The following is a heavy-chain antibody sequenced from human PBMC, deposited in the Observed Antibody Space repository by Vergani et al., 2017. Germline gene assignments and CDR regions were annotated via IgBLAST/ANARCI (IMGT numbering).Heavy chain of an antibody. J-gene: IGHJ1*01. CDR3: ARGLSGYEH. D-gene: IGHD5-12*01. CDR2: IYYSGST. V-gene: IGHV4-59*01. Sequence: QVQLQQWGGGLLKPSETLSLTCTVSGGSISSYYWSWIRQPPGKGLEWIGYIYYSGSTNYNPSLKSRVTISVDTSKNQFSLKLSSVTAADTAVYYCARGLSGYEHWGQGTLVTVSS. CDR1: GGSISSYY.